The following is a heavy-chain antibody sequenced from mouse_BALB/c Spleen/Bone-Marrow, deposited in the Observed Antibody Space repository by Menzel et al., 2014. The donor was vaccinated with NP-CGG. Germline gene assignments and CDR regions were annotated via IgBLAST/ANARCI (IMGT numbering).Heavy chain of an antibody. J-gene: IGHJ4*01. CDR3: SRGRRDALDY. CDR1: GYTFTSYY. V-gene: IGHV1S81*02. Sequence: QVQLQQPGAELVKPGASVKLSCKASGYTFTSYYMYWVKQRPGQGPEWFGEINPSNGGTNFNEKFKNKATLTVDKSSSTAYVQLSSLTSEDSAVYYCSRGRRDALDYWGQGTSVTVSS. CDR2: INPSNGGT.